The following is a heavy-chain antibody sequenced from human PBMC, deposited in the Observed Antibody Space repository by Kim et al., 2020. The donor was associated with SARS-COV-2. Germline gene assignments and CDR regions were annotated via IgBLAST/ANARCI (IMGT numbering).Heavy chain of an antibody. CDR1: GGSFSGYY. V-gene: IGHV4-34*01. CDR2: INHSGST. J-gene: IGHJ6*02. Sequence: SETLSLTCAVYGGSFSGYYWSWIRQPPGKGLEWIGEINHSGSTNYNPSLKSRVTISVDTSKNQFSLKLSSVTAADTAVYYCARGSALRYFDWHYGMDVWGQGTTVTGSS. CDR3: ARGSALRYFDWHYGMDV. D-gene: IGHD3-9*01.